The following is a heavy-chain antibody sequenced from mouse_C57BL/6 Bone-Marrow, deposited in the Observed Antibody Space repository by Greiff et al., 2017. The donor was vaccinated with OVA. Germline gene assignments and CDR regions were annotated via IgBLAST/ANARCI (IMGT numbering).Heavy chain of an antibody. CDR2: ISSGGSYT. CDR1: GFTFSSYG. D-gene: IGHD1-1*01. J-gene: IGHJ1*03. CDR3: ARQYYGSSYGYFDV. V-gene: IGHV5-6*01. Sequence: EVHLVESGGDLVKPGGSLKLSCAASGFTFSSYGMSWVRQTPDKRLEWVATISSGGSYTYYPDSVKGRVTISRDNAKNTLYLQMSSLKSEDTAMYYCARQYYGSSYGYFDVWGTGTTVTVSS.